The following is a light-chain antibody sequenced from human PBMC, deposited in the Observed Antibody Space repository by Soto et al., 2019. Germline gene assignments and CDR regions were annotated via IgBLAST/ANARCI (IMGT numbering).Light chain of an antibody. CDR1: SSDIGDSNY. J-gene: IGLJ2*01. CDR2: EVI. Sequence: QSALTQPPSASGSPGQSVTISCTGSSSDIGDSNYVSWYQQHPRKAPKLIISEVINRPSGVPDRFSASKSGNTASLTISGLQAEDEADYYCASKAGSSRHVVFGGGTKLTVL. CDR3: ASKAGSSRHVV. V-gene: IGLV2-8*01.